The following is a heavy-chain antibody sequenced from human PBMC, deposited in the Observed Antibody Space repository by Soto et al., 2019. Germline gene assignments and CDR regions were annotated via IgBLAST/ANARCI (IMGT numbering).Heavy chain of an antibody. D-gene: IGHD2-15*01. V-gene: IGHV3-64D*08. CDR2: ISNTGGST. Sequence: GGSLRLSCSGSGFSFSSCAIHWFRQAPGKGLEYVSVISNTGGSTYYADSVKGRFTISRDNSKNTLYLQMSSLRPEDTAVYYCVKALGGGNNRRAFDVWGQGTMVTVSS. CDR3: VKALGGGNNRRAFDV. CDR1: GFSFSSCA. J-gene: IGHJ3*01.